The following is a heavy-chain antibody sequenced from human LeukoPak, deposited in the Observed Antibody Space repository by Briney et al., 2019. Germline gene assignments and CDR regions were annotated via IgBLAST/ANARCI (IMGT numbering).Heavy chain of an antibody. J-gene: IGHJ4*02. CDR3: ARDRLGLFDY. CDR2: IYYSGST. CDR1: GGSISSSSYY. Sequence: PSETLSLTCTVSGGSISSSSYYWGWIRQPPGKGLEWIGSIYYSGSTYYNPSLKSRVTISVDTSKNQFSLKLSSVTAADTAVYYCARDRLGLFDYWGQGTLVTVSS. D-gene: IGHD3-16*01. V-gene: IGHV4-39*02.